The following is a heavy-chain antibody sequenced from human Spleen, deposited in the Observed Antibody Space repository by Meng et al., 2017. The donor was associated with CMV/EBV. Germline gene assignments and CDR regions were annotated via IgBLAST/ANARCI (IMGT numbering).Heavy chain of an antibody. D-gene: IGHD4-23*01. V-gene: IGHV4-34*01. CDR3: AKCTLTSLGYGGDFV. CDR2: INHSGST. J-gene: IGHJ3*01. Sequence: SETLSLTCAVYGGSFSGYYWSWIRQPPGKGLEWIGEINHSGSTNYNPSLKSRVTISVDTSKNQFSLKLSSVTAADTAVYYCAKCTLTSLGYGGDFVWGQGTMVTVSS. CDR1: GGSFSGYY.